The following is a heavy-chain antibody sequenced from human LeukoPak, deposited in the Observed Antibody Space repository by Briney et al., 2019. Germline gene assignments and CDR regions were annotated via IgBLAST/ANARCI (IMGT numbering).Heavy chain of an antibody. V-gene: IGHV1-69*05. D-gene: IGHD3-22*01. J-gene: IGHJ5*02. Sequence: SVKVSCKASGGTFSSYAISWVRQAPGQGLEWMGGIIPIFGTANYAQKFQGRVTITTDESTSTAYMELSSLRSEDTAVYYCARDYYDSSGYYGQFDPWAREPWSPSPQ. CDR3: ARDYYDSSGYYGQFDP. CDR1: GGTFSSYA. CDR2: IIPIFGTA.